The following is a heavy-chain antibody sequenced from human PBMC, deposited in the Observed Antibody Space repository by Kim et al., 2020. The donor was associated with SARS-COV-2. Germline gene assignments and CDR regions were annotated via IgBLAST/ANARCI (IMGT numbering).Heavy chain of an antibody. CDR1: GGSISSGGYY. Sequence: SETLSLTCTVSGGSISSGGYYWSWIRQHPGKGLEWIGYIYYSGSTYYNPSLKSRVTISVDTSKNQFSLKLSSVTAADTAVYYCARNYYDSRGAYNWFDPWGQGTLVTVSS. CDR2: IYYSGST. D-gene: IGHD3-22*01. CDR3: ARNYYDSRGAYNWFDP. J-gene: IGHJ5*02. V-gene: IGHV4-31*03.